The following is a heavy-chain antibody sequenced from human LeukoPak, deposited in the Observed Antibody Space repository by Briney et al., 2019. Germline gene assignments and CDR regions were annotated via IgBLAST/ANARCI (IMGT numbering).Heavy chain of an antibody. Sequence: SETLSLTCTVSGGSMSGYFWTWIRQPPGKGLEWIGHINYSGITNYNPSLKSRVTMSIDTSKNQFYLKLTSVTAADTAVYYCARGSLVHYYGSGSYRTRAGFDYWGQGTLVTVSS. V-gene: IGHV4-59*01. CDR1: GGSMSGYF. CDR3: ARGSLVHYYGSGSYRTRAGFDY. CDR2: INYSGIT. D-gene: IGHD3-10*01. J-gene: IGHJ4*02.